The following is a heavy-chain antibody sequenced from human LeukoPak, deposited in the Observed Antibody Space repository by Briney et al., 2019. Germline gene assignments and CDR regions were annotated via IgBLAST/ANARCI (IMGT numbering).Heavy chain of an antibody. V-gene: IGHV3-23*01. CDR3: ARDRGYSSSLDV. CDR2: ISSRGGNT. J-gene: IGHJ6*04. Sequence: GGSLRLSCAASGLTFSNDAMTWVPQAPGKGLEWVSGISSRGGNTNYADSVKGRFTISRDNSKNTLYLQMNSLRAEDTAVYYCARDRGYSSSLDVWGIGTTVTVSS. D-gene: IGHD6-13*01. CDR1: GLTFSNDA.